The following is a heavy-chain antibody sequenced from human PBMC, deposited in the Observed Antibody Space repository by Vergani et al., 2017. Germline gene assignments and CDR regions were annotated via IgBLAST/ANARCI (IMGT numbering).Heavy chain of an antibody. Sequence: EVQLVQSGAEVKNPGATMKISCKVSGYTFTDHYMPWVKQAPGKGLEWMGLVDPEDGEPIYAEKFKGGVTIAAGTSTDTAHLELSSLRSEDTAVYYCATPQTVTTGGMEVWGQGTTVIVSS. J-gene: IGHJ6*02. CDR1: GYTFTDHY. V-gene: IGHV1-69-2*01. CDR3: ATPQTVTTGGMEV. CDR2: VDPEDGEP. D-gene: IGHD4-17*01.